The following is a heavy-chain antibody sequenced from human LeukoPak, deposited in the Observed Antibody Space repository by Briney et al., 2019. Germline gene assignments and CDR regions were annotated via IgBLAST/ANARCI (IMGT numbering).Heavy chain of an antibody. D-gene: IGHD3-10*02. Sequence: GGSLRLSCAASGFTFSSYWMGWVRQAPGKGLEWVANIKQDGSETYYVDSVKGRFTISRDNAKTSMYLQMNSLRAEDTAVYYCAELGITMIGGVWGKGTTVTISS. J-gene: IGHJ6*04. V-gene: IGHV3-7*01. CDR3: AELGITMIGGV. CDR1: GFTFSSYW. CDR2: IKQDGSET.